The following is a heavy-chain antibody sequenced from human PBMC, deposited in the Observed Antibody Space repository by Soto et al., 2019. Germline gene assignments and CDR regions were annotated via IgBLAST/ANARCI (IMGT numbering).Heavy chain of an antibody. J-gene: IGHJ4*02. CDR3: ARLSLYCRRPSCYFQS. V-gene: IGHV5-51*01. CDR2: IYPGGSDT. CDR1: GGSCISHC. Sequence: PGESLKISCKASGGSCISHCIGCVRQTPEKGLEWMGIIYPGGSDTRYSPSFQGQVTISADKSSNTASLHWSSLKASDTAMYYCARLSLYCRRPSCYFQSWGQGTLATVSS. D-gene: IGHD2-2*01.